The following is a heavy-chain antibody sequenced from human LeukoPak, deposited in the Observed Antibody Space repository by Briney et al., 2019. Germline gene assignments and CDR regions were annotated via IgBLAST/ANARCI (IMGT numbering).Heavy chain of an antibody. V-gene: IGHV5-51*01. CDR1: GYSFTNYW. D-gene: IGHD3-10*01. J-gene: IGHJ3*02. CDR2: IYPGDSDT. Sequence: GESLKISCKGSGYSFTNYWIGWLRQMPGKGLEWMGIIYPGDSDTRYSPSFQGQVTITADKSISTAYLQWSSLEASDTAIYYCARPMLPGVINAFDIWGQGTMVTVSS. CDR3: ARPMLPGVINAFDI.